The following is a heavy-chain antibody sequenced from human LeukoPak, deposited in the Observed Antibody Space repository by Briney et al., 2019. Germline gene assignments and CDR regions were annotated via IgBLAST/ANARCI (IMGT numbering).Heavy chain of an antibody. CDR1: GFTFSSYG. D-gene: IGHD3-22*01. CDR2: IWYDGSNK. CDR3: ARADSSGSPAAFDI. J-gene: IGHJ3*02. V-gene: IGHV3-33*08. Sequence: GGSLRLSCAASGFTFSSYGMHWVRQAPGKGLEWVAVIWYDGSNKYYADSVKGRFTISRDNSKNTLYLQMNSLRAEDTAVYYCARADSSGSPAAFDIWGQGTMVTVSS.